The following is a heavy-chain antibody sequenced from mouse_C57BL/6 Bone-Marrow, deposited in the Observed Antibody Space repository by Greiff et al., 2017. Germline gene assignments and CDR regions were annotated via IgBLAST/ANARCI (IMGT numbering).Heavy chain of an antibody. V-gene: IGHV2-2*01. J-gene: IGHJ3*01. CDR1: GFSLTSYG. CDR2: IWRGGST. Sequence: VQLKQSGPGLVQPSQCLSITCTVSGFSLTSYGVHWVRQSPGKGLEWLGVIWRGGSTDYNAAFIYRLSISKDNSKSLLFFKMNSRQADDTAIDYCARNGGMVTPNWEFAYWGQGALVTVSA. D-gene: IGHD4-1*01. CDR3: ARNGGMVTPNWEFAY.